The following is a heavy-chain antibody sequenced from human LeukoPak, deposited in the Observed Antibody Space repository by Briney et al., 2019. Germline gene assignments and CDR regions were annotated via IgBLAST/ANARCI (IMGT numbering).Heavy chain of an antibody. CDR3: ARVMTTVTTRNAFDI. Sequence: ASVKVSCKASGYTFTSFDINWVRQATGQGLEWMGWMNPDSGDTGYAQKFQGRVTFTRNTSISTAYMELSSLRSEDTAVYYCARVMTTVTTRNAFDIWGQGTMVTVSS. J-gene: IGHJ3*02. V-gene: IGHV1-8*03. CDR1: GYTFTSFD. D-gene: IGHD4-11*01. CDR2: MNPDSGDT.